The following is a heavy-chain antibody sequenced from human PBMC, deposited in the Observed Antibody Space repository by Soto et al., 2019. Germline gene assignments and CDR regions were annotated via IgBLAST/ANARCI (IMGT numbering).Heavy chain of an antibody. J-gene: IGHJ4*02. CDR1: GFSLSTSGVG. D-gene: IGHD2-15*01. V-gene: IGHV2-5*01. CDR2: IFWNDDK. CDR3: ALPIVVVVAAATTFYY. Sequence: QITLKASGPTLVKPTQTLTLTCTFSGFSLSTSGVGVGWIRQPQGKALEWLALIFWNDDKRYSPSLKSRLTITNDTSKNQVVLTMTKKEPVDRATYYCALPIVVVVAAATTFYYWGQGTLVTVSS.